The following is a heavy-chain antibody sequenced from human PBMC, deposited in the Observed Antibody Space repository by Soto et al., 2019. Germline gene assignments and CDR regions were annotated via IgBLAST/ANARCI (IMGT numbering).Heavy chain of an antibody. J-gene: IGHJ6*03. V-gene: IGHV3-21*01. CDR1: GFTFSSYS. Sequence: VQLVESGGGLVKPGGSLRLSCAASGFTFSSYSMNWVRQAPGKGLEWVSSISSSSSYIYYADSVKGRFTISRDNAKNSLYLQMNSLRAEDTAVYYCARDAPYYGSGSYYPEYYYYYYYMDVWGKGTTVTVSS. CDR3: ARDAPYYGSGSYYPEYYYYYYYMDV. CDR2: ISSSSSYI. D-gene: IGHD3-10*01.